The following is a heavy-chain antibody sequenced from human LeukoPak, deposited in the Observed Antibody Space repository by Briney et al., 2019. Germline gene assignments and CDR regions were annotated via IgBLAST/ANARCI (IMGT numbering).Heavy chain of an antibody. V-gene: IGHV3-48*01. J-gene: IGHJ4*02. CDR2: ISSSSSTI. CDR3: ARGTSGSQRNYFDY. Sequence: PGGSLRLSCAASGFTFSSYSMNWVRQAPGKGLEWVSYISSSSSTIYYADSVKGRFTISRDNAKNSLYLQMNSLRAEDTAVYYCARGTSGSQRNYFDYWGQGTLVTVSS. D-gene: IGHD1-26*01. CDR1: GFTFSSYS.